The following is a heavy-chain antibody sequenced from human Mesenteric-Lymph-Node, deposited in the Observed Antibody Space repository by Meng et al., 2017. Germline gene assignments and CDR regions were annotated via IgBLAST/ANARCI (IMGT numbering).Heavy chain of an antibody. Sequence: GESLKISCAASGFTFSSYGMRWVRQAPGERLEWVSAISGSGSSTYYADSVKGRFTISRDNSKNTLYLQMNSLRAEDTAVYYCARDHYCSGGSCYSLYYYYGMDVWGQGTTVTVSS. J-gene: IGHJ6*02. CDR2: ISGSGSST. D-gene: IGHD2-15*01. V-gene: IGHV3-23*01. CDR3: ARDHYCSGGSCYSLYYYYGMDV. CDR1: GFTFSSYG.